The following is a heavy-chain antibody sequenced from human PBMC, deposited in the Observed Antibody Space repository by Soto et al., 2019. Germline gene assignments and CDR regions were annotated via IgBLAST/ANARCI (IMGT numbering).Heavy chain of an antibody. V-gene: IGHV1-46*01. J-gene: IGHJ4*02. CDR2: INPSGGST. Sequence: ASVKVSCKASGYTFTTYYMHWVRQAPGQGLEWMGFINPSGGSTRYAQKFQGRVTMTRDTSTSTVYMELTSLRSEDTAMYYCARNVNSRLDYWGQGTLVTVSS. D-gene: IGHD2-21*01. CDR1: GYTFTTYY. CDR3: ARNVNSRLDY.